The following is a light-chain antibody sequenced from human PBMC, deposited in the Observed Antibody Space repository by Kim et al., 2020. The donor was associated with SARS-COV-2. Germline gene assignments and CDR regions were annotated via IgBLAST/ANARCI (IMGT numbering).Light chain of an antibody. CDR2: DAS. CDR3: QQRSKWPYT. V-gene: IGKV3-11*01. J-gene: IGKJ2*01. CDR1: QDVRNY. Sequence: EIVLTQSPATLSLSPGERATLSCRASQDVRNYLAWYQQRPGQAPRLLIYDASNRATGIPARFSGSGSGTDFTLTVTSLEPEDFAVYYCQQRSKWPYTFGQGTKLEI.